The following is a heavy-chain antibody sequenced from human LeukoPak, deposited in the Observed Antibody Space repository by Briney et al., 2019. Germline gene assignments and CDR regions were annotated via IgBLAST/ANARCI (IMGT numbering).Heavy chain of an antibody. V-gene: IGHV1-2*02. CDR2: INPNSGGT. CDR1: GYTFTGYY. J-gene: IGHJ1*01. CDR3: ARDDGRAPGHFQH. Sequence: GASVKVSCKASGYTFTGYYMHWVRQAPGQGLEWMGWINPNSGGTNYAQKFQGRVTMTRDASISTAYMELSRLRSDDTAVYYCARDDGRAPGHFQHWGQGTLVTVSS.